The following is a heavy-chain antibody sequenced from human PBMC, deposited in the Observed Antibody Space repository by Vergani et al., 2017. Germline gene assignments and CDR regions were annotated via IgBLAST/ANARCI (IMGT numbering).Heavy chain of an antibody. Sequence: EAYLVQSGGGLVTPGGSLRLSCAASGFNFPSFTMNWVRQAPGRGLEWISSIKFPPGEIFYADSVKGRFTISRDNVKNVLFLQMENLRAADTGVYFCAGDNTGLVESPPHPDWFDPWGQGSLVTVSS. V-gene: IGHV3-21*06. J-gene: IGHJ5*02. CDR2: IKFPPGEI. CDR3: AGDNTGLVESPPHPDWFDP. CDR1: GFNFPSFT. D-gene: IGHD3-10*01.